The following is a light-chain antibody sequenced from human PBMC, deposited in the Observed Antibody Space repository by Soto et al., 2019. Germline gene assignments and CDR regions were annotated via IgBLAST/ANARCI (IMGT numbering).Light chain of an antibody. CDR1: SGPVFTSSY. V-gene: IGLV8-61*01. Sequence: QTVVTQEPSFSVSPGGTVTLTCGLSSGPVFTSSYPNWYQQTPGQAPRTLIFNTNTRSSGVPDRFSGSILGDKAALTITGAQADDDSYYYCLLYLGGGIWVFSGGTQLTVL. CDR3: LLYLGGGIWV. CDR2: NTN. J-gene: IGLJ3*02.